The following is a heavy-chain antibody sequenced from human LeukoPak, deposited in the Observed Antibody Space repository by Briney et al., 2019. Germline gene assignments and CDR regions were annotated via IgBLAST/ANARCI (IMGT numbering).Heavy chain of an antibody. CDR2: INHSGGT. V-gene: IGHV4-34*01. CDR1: GGSFSGYY. D-gene: IGHD5-12*01. J-gene: IGHJ6*02. CDR3: ARGSVATISYGMDV. Sequence: SETLSLTCAVYGGSFSGYYWSWIRQPPGKGLEWIGEINHSGGTNYNPSLKSRVTISVDTSKNQFSLKLSSVTAADTAVYYCARGSVATISYGMDVWGQGTTVTVSS.